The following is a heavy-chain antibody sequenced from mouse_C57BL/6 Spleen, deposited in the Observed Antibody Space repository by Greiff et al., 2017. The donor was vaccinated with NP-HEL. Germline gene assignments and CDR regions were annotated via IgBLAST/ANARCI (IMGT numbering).Heavy chain of an antibody. Sequence: VQLVESGPELVKPGASVKISCKASGYAFSSSWMNWVKQRPGKGLEWIGRIYPGDGDTNYNGKFKGKATLTAVKSSSTAYMQLSSLTSEDSAVYFCANYYYGSSYVAYWGQGTLVTVSA. V-gene: IGHV1-82*01. D-gene: IGHD1-1*01. CDR3: ANYYYGSSYVAY. CDR2: IYPGDGDT. J-gene: IGHJ3*01. CDR1: GYAFSSSW.